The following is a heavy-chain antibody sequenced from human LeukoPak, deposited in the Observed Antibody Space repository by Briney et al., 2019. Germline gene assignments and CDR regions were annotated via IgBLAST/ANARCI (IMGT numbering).Heavy chain of an antibody. CDR3: ARGGGRGATGSYRIYFDY. Sequence: GGSLRLSCAASAFIVSSNYMSSVRQAPGKGLEWVSVIYSGGSTYYADSVKGRFTISRDNSKNTLFLQMNSLRADDTAVYYCARGGGRGATGSYRIYFDYWGQGTLVTVSS. CDR2: IYSGGST. CDR1: AFIVSSNY. V-gene: IGHV3-53*01. J-gene: IGHJ4*02. D-gene: IGHD1-26*01.